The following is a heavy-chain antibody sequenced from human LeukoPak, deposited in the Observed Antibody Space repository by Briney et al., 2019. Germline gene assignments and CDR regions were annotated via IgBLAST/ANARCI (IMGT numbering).Heavy chain of an antibody. CDR3: AKDYVQRVSSGYYPDAFDI. D-gene: IGHD3-22*01. CDR1: GFTFSGYW. Sequence: PGGSLRLSCAASGFTFSGYWIHWVRQAPGKGLVWVSRISSDGSSTSYADSVKGRFTISRDNSKNTLYLQMNSLRAEDTAVYYCAKDYVQRVSSGYYPDAFDIWGQGTMVTVSS. CDR2: ISSDGSST. V-gene: IGHV3-74*01. J-gene: IGHJ3*02.